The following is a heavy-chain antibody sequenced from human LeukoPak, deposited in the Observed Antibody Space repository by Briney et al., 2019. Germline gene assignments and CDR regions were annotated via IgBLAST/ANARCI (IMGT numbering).Heavy chain of an antibody. CDR2: FSFNGEST. V-gene: IGHV3-23*01. J-gene: IGHJ6*03. Sequence: GGSLRLSCAASGFTFSSYAMTWVHQAPGKGLERVSSFSFNGESTYYADSARGRFTISRDNSKNTLYLQMNSLRAEDTAVYYCAKGGYSNGRYYYYYMDVWGEGTTVTVSS. D-gene: IGHD5-18*01. CDR3: AKGGYSNGRYYYYYMDV. CDR1: GFTFSSYA.